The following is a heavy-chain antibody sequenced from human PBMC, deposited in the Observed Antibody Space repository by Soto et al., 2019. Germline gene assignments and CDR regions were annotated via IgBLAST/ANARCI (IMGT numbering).Heavy chain of an antibody. D-gene: IGHD2-21*01. Sequence: QVQLVESGGGVVQPGRSLRLSCAASGFTFSTYGIHWVRQAPGKGLEWVAVIWYDGSNKYYADSVKGRFTISRDNSKNTLYLQMNSLRAEEPAVYYCARDRSYGPLWFDYWGQGTLVSVSS. CDR3: ARDRSYGPLWFDY. CDR1: GFTFSTYG. CDR2: IWYDGSNK. V-gene: IGHV3-33*01. J-gene: IGHJ4*02.